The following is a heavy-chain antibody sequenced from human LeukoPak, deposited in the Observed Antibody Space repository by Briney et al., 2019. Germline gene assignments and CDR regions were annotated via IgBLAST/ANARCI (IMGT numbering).Heavy chain of an antibody. Sequence: PGGSLRLSCAASGVTFSTYAMSWVRQAPGKGLEWVSSISSSSTYKYYADSVKGRFTISRDNAENSLYLQINSLRAEDTAVYYCARVVQAVAGVGDYWGQGTLVTVSS. CDR2: ISSSSTYK. V-gene: IGHV3-21*01. CDR3: ARVVQAVAGVGDY. CDR1: GVTFSTYA. D-gene: IGHD6-19*01. J-gene: IGHJ4*02.